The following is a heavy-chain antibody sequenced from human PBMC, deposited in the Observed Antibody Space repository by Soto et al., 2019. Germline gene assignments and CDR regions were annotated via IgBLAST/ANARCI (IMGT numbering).Heavy chain of an antibody. CDR3: VRAPSGYSYGEFDF. J-gene: IGHJ4*02. CDR1: GYTFTSYD. V-gene: IGHV1-8*01. Sequence: ASVKVSCKASGYTFTSYDINWVRQTTGQGLEWMGWMNSNSGNTGYAEKFRGRVTMTRSTSISTAYMELRSLRFDDTAVYYCVRAPSGYSYGEFDFWGQGTLVTVSS. CDR2: MNSNSGNT. D-gene: IGHD5-18*01.